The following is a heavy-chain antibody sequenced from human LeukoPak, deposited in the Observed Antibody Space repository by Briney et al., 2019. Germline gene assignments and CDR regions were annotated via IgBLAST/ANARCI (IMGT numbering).Heavy chain of an antibody. CDR1: GGSISSSSYY. D-gene: IGHD3-22*01. CDR3: AREEVRVSMIVVVITPVATYNWFDP. J-gene: IGHJ5*02. Sequence: PSETLSLTCTVSGGSISSSSYYWGWIRQPPGKGLEWIGSIYYSGSTYYNPSLRSRVTISVDTSKNQFSLKLSSVTAADTAVYYCAREEVRVSMIVVVITPVATYNWFDPWGRGTLVTVS. CDR2: IYYSGST. V-gene: IGHV4-39*07.